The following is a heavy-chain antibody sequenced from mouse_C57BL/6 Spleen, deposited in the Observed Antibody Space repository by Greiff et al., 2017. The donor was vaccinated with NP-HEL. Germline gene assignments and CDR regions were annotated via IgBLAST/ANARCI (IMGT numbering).Heavy chain of an antibody. J-gene: IGHJ2*01. D-gene: IGHD4-1*01. Sequence: VQLQQSGAELVRPGASVTLSCKASGYTFTDYEMHWVKQTPVHGLEWIGAIDPETGGTAYNQKFKGKAILTADKSYSTAYMELRSLTSEDSAVYYCTRKANWEYYFDYWGQGTTLTVSS. CDR1: GYTFTDYE. CDR2: IDPETGGT. CDR3: TRKANWEYYFDY. V-gene: IGHV1-15*01.